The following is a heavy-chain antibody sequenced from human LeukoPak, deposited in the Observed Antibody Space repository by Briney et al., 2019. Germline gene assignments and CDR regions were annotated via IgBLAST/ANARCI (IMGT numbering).Heavy chain of an antibody. D-gene: IGHD3-10*01. CDR2: MNPNSGNT. CDR1: GYTFTSYD. J-gene: IGHJ4*02. CDR3: ARGSRYYGSGSFGSVDY. Sequence: GASVKVSCKASGYTFTSYDINWVRQATGQGLEWMGWMNPNSGNTGYAQKFQGRVTMTRNTSISTAYMELRSLRSDDTAVYYCARGSRYYGSGSFGSVDYWGQGTLVTVSS. V-gene: IGHV1-8*01.